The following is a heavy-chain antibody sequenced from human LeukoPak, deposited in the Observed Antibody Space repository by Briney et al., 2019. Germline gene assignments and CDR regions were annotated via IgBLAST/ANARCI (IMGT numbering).Heavy chain of an antibody. V-gene: IGHV3-53*01. D-gene: IGHD5-12*01. J-gene: IGHJ6*04. CDR2: IYSGGST. CDR3: ARSYTVATIHVHYYYSMDV. Sequence: GGSLRLSCAASGFTVSSNYMSWVRQAPGKGLEWVSVIYSGGSTYYADSVKGRFTISRDNSKNTLYLQMNSLRAEDTAVYYCARSYTVATIHVHYYYSMDVWGKGTTVTVSS. CDR1: GFTVSSNY.